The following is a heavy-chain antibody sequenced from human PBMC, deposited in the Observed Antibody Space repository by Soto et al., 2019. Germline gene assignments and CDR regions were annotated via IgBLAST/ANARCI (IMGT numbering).Heavy chain of an antibody. CDR2: VSGSATTT. J-gene: IGHJ5*02. V-gene: IGHV3-23*01. CDR3: APLDWRNCFDP. CDR1: GFTFSSYA. D-gene: IGHD3-9*01. Sequence: EVQLLESGGGLVQPGGSLRLSCAASGFTFSSYAMSWVRQAPGKGLEWVSAVSGSATTTYYADSVKGRFTISRDNSKNTLYLHMNSLRAEDTAVYYCAPLDWRNCFDPRGQGTLVTVSS.